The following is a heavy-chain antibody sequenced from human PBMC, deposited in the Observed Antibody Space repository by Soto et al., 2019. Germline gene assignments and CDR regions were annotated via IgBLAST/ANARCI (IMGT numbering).Heavy chain of an antibody. CDR3: GKFRGRAYHYYYMDF. J-gene: IGHJ6*03. V-gene: IGHV3-23*01. CDR1: GFSFSTYG. Sequence: DVQLLESGGGLAQRGGSLRLSCAASGFSFSTYGMTWVLQAPGKGLEWVSYGGSGGSTYYADSVKGRFTISRDNSKNKLYLQMNSLSAEDTAVYYCGKFRGRAYHYYYMDFWGNGTTVTVSS. CDR2: YGGSGGST. D-gene: IGHD3-16*01.